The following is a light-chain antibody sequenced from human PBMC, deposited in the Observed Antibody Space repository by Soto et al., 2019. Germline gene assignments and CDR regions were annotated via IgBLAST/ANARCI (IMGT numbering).Light chain of an antibody. Sequence: EIVLTQSPVTLSLSPGERATLSCRASQPFMSNYLAWYQHVPGQAPRLLIYGTSTRATGIPDRFSGSGSGTDFTLTISRLEPEDFAVYYCQQYGRSPHLTCGPGTKVDFK. CDR1: QPFMSNY. CDR3: QQYGRSPHLT. CDR2: GTS. J-gene: IGKJ3*01. V-gene: IGKV3-20*01.